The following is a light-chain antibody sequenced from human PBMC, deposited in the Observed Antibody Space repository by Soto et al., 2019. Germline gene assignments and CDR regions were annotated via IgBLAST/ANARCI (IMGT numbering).Light chain of an antibody. CDR1: QTINTR. CDR2: DAS. Sequence: DIQMTQSPSTLSSSVGDRVTINCRATQTINTRLAWYQQKPGKAPNLLIYDASSLESGVPSRFSGSGSGTEFTLTISGLQPDDVATYYCQHYDTYRATFGLGTKVDIK. V-gene: IGKV1-5*01. J-gene: IGKJ1*01. CDR3: QHYDTYRAT.